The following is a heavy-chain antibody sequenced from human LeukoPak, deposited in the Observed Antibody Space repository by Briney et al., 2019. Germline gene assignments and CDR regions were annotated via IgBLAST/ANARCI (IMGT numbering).Heavy chain of an antibody. CDR3: ARGSPADFWSGFSPLDY. CDR1: GDSISSNNYY. CDR2: IYYSGNT. Sequence: PSETLSLTCTVSGDSISSNNYYWGWIRQPPGKGLECIGNIYYSGNTNYNPSLKSRVTISVDTSKNQFSLKLSSVTAADTAVYYCARGSPADFWSGFSPLDYWGQGTLVTVSS. V-gene: IGHV4-39*07. J-gene: IGHJ4*02. D-gene: IGHD3-3*01.